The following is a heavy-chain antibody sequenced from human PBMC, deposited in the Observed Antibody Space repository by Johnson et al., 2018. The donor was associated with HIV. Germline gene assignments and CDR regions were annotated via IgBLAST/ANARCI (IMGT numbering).Heavy chain of an antibody. CDR2: INWNGGST. Sequence: VQLVESGGGLVQPGGSLRLSCEASGFIFNDYGMSWVRQVPGKGLEWDSDINWNGGSTNYADSVKGRFTISRDNAKNSLYLQMKSLRAEDTALYYCVRIVTMIGVDHFDAFDIWGQGTRVTVSS. V-gene: IGHV3-20*04. D-gene: IGHD3-22*01. J-gene: IGHJ3*02. CDR3: VRIVTMIGVDHFDAFDI. CDR1: GFIFNDYG.